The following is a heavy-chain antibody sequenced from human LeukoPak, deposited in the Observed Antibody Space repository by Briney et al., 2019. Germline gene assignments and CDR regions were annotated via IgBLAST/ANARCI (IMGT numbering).Heavy chain of an antibody. Sequence: GGPRGPSFEAPGFTFIAFTMNGVGKAPGKGLEWVSSISSSSSYIYYADSVKGRFTISRDNAKNSLYLQMNSLRAEDTAVYYCAGSLGPLTEYWGQGTLVTVSS. CDR1: GFTFIAFT. CDR3: AGSLGPLTEY. CDR2: ISSSSSYI. J-gene: IGHJ4*02. D-gene: IGHD7-27*01. V-gene: IGHV3-21*01.